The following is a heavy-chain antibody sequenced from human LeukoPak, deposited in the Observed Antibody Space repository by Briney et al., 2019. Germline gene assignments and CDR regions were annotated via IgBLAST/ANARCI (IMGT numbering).Heavy chain of an antibody. CDR3: ARTTVTRPHAFDI. CDR1: GFAFSSYS. Sequence: PGGSLRLSCAASGFAFSSYSMNWVRQAPGKGLEWVSYINTGSSTIYYADSVKGRFTISRDNAKNSLYLQMNSLRAEDTAVYYCARTTVTRPHAFDIWGQGTMVTVSS. J-gene: IGHJ3*02. V-gene: IGHV3-48*01. CDR2: INTGSSTI. D-gene: IGHD4-17*01.